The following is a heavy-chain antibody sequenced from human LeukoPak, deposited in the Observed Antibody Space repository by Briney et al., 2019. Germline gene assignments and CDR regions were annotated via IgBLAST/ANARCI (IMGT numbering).Heavy chain of an antibody. CDR1: GFTFSNYG. V-gene: IGHV3-21*01. Sequence: GGSLRLSCAASGFTFSNYGMNWVRQTPDKGLEWVGSISSTSSYIYYTDSVRGRFTISRDNTKNSLYLQMNSLRAEDTAVYYCAHSKTCYYDSSGYFCLYGMDGWGQGTTVTVSS. D-gene: IGHD3-22*01. J-gene: IGHJ6*02. CDR2: ISSTSSYI. CDR3: AHSKTCYYDSSGYFCLYGMDG.